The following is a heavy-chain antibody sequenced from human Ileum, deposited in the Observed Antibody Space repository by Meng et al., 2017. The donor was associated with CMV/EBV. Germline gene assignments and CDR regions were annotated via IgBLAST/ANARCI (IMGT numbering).Heavy chain of an antibody. CDR2: ISWDSDRI. CDR3: VRETAADDGFDV. D-gene: IGHD6-25*01. J-gene: IGHJ3*01. CDR1: GFTFDDFA. Sequence: SLKISCAASGFTFDDFAMHWVRQVPGQGLQWVSSISWDSDRIHYADSVKGRFTISRDNAKNSLYLQMNNLRREDTALYYCVRETAADDGFDVWGQGAMVTVSS. V-gene: IGHV3-9*01.